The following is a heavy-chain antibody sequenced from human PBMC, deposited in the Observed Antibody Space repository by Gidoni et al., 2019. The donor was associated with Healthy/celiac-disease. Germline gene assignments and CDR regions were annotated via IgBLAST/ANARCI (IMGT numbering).Heavy chain of an antibody. CDR2: IYYSGST. J-gene: IGHJ4*02. V-gene: IGHV4-39*07. CDR3: ETTGSYYDRRFDY. Sequence: QLQLQESGPGLVKPSETLSLPCTVSGGSISSSSYYWGWIRQPPGKGLEWIGSIYYSGSTYYNPSLKSRVTISVDTSKNQFSLKLSSVTAADTAVYYCETTGSYYDRRFDYWGQGTLVTVSS. CDR1: GGSISSSSYY. D-gene: IGHD1-26*01.